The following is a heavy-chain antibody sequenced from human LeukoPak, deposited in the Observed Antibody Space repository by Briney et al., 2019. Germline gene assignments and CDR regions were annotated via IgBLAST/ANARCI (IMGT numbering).Heavy chain of an antibody. CDR2: ISSSGSTI. CDR1: GFTFSDYY. Sequence: GGSLRLSCAASGFTFSDYYMSWIRQAPGKGLEWVSYISSSGSTIYYADSVKGRFTISRDNAKNSLYLQMNSLRAEDTAVYYCARVPDYDYYYDSSGYPFYFDYWGQGTLVTVSS. J-gene: IGHJ4*02. V-gene: IGHV3-11*01. CDR3: ARVPDYDYYYDSSGYPFYFDY. D-gene: IGHD3-22*01.